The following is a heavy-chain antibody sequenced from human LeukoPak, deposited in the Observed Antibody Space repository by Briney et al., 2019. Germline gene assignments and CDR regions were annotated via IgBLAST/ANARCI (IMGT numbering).Heavy chain of an antibody. CDR1: GFTFSSYA. V-gene: IGHV4-30-4*08. J-gene: IGHJ4*02. CDR3: ARESDASYGRRGMSYVDS. D-gene: IGHD5-18*01. CDR2: IYFSGTA. Sequence: LRLSCAASGFTFSSYAMSWVRQPPGKGLEWIGYIYFSGTAYYKPSLKSRATLSVDTSSNHFSLKLTSVTAADTAVYYCARESDASYGRRGMSYVDSWGLGILVTVSS.